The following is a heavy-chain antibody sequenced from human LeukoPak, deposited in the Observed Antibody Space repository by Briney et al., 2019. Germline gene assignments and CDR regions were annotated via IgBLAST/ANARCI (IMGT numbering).Heavy chain of an antibody. CDR2: ISGSSNDI. V-gene: IGHV3-21*01. D-gene: IGHD1-14*01. Sequence: GGSLRLSCAASGFTFMTYSMNWVRQAPGKGLEWVSSISGSSNDIHYADSVKGRFPISRDNTKNSLYLQMNSLRAEDTAVYYCARGTLFDPWGQGTLVTVSS. J-gene: IGHJ5*02. CDR3: ARGTLFDP. CDR1: GFTFMTYS.